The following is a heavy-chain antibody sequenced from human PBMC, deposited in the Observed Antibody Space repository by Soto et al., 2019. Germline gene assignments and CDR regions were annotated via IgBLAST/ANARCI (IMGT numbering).Heavy chain of an antibody. J-gene: IGHJ6*02. Sequence: PGGSLRLSCAASGFTFSSYEMNWVRQAPGKGLEWVSYISSSGSTIYYADSVKGRFTISRDNAKNSLYLQMNSLRAEDTAVYYCARVQYCSSTSCPGGRNYYYYYGMDVWGQGTTVTVSS. D-gene: IGHD2-2*01. CDR3: ARVQYCSSTSCPGGRNYYYYYGMDV. CDR2: ISSSGSTI. V-gene: IGHV3-48*03. CDR1: GFTFSSYE.